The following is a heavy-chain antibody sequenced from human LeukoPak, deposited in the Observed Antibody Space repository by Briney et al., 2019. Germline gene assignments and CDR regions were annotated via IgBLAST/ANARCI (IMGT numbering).Heavy chain of an antibody. CDR3: ARSSGYHQIDY. Sequence: PSETLSLTCTVSGGSISSGGYYWSWIRQHPGKGLEWIGYIYYSGSTYYNPSLKSRVTISVDTSKNQFSLKLSSVTAADTAVYYCARSSGYHQIDYWGQGTLVTVSS. CDR2: IYYSGST. D-gene: IGHD3-22*01. CDR1: GGSISSGGYY. V-gene: IGHV4-31*03. J-gene: IGHJ4*02.